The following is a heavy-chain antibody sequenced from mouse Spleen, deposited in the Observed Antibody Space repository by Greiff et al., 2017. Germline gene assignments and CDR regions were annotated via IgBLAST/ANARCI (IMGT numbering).Heavy chain of an antibody. CDR3: ARNNIFDF. Sequence: QVQLQQSGPDLETPGASVKLSCRASGYIFTNYDINWVRQRPGQGLEWIGWIYPRDGSAKYNEKFKGKATLTVDTSSSTAYMEVHSLTSEDSAVYFCARNNIFDFWGQGTTLTVSS. J-gene: IGHJ2*01. V-gene: IGHV1-85*01. CDR1: GYIFTNYD. CDR2: IYPRDGSA.